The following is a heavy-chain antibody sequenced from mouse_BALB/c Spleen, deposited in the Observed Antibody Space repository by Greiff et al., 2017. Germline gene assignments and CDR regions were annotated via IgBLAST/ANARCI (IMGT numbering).Heavy chain of an antibody. CDR3: ARDSLLRLRDFDY. CDR2: INPNNGGT. D-gene: IGHD1-2*01. CDR1: GYTFTDYN. Sequence: VQLKESGPELVKPGASVKIPCKASGYTFTDYNMDWVKQSHGKSLEWIGDINPNNGGTIYNQKFKGKATLTVDKSSSTAYMQLSSPTSEDSAVYYCARDSLLRLRDFDYWGQGTTLTVSS. J-gene: IGHJ2*01. V-gene: IGHV1-18*01.